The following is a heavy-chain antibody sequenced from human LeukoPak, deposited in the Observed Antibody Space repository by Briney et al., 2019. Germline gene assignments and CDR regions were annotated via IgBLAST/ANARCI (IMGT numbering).Heavy chain of an antibody. CDR1: GFTFSSYS. CDR3: ARAPGSGYYGMDV. J-gene: IGHJ6*02. V-gene: IGHV3-21*01. CDR2: ISSSSYI. Sequence: GGSLRLSCAASGFTFSSYSMNWVRQAPGKGLEWVSSISSSSYIYYADSVKGRFTISRDNAKNSLYLQMNSLRAEDTAVYYCARAPGSGYYGMDVWGQGTTVTVSS.